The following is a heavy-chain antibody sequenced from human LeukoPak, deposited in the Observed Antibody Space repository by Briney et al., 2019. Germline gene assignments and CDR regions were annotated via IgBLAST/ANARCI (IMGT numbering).Heavy chain of an antibody. D-gene: IGHD3-10*01. J-gene: IGHJ4*02. V-gene: IGHV1-2*02. CDR1: GHTFTVYH. CDR2: INPNSGGT. Sequence: ASVKVACKVSGHTFTVYHMHWVRQAPGQGLEWMGWINPNSGGTNYAQKFQGRVTMTRDTSISTAYRELSRLRSDDTAVYYCARGPVRGVIDFDYWGQGTLVTVSS. CDR3: ARGPVRGVIDFDY.